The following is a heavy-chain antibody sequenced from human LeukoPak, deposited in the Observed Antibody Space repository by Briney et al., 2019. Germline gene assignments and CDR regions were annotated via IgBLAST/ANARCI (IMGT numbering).Heavy chain of an antibody. CDR2: IFTSEST. CDR3: ARDSYYYDSSGYYRFDY. J-gene: IGHJ4*02. D-gene: IGHD3-22*01. Sequence: PETLSLTCTVSGVSISSYFWSWIRQPAGKGLEWIGRIFTSESTNYNPSLKSRVTMSVDTSKNQFSLKLRSVTAADTAVYYCARDSYYYDSSGYYRFDYWGQGTLVTVSS. CDR1: GVSISSYF. V-gene: IGHV4-4*07.